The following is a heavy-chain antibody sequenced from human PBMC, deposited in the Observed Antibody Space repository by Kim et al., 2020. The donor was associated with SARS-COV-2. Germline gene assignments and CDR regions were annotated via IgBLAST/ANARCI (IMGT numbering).Heavy chain of an antibody. CDR1: VVSFSGYS. J-gene: IGHJ4*02. D-gene: IGHD5-12*01. CDR3: ARGGPYSAYDFDF. CDR2: IDHSGAT. V-gene: IGHV4-34*01. Sequence: SETLSLTCGVYVVSFSGYSWSWIRQPPGKGLEWIGEIDHSGATNYIPSLKSRVSMSVDTSKNQFSLKLNSVTAADTAVYYCARGGPYSAYDFDFWGQGTLVTVSS.